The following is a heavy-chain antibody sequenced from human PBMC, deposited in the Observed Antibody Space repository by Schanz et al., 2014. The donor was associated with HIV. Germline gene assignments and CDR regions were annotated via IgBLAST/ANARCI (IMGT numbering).Heavy chain of an antibody. CDR1: GGTFSTYA. CDR3: ARAPYTSGWYGVDY. Sequence: QVQLVQSGAEVKMPGSSVKVSCKASGGTFSTYAVSWVRQAPGQGLEWMAIINPLTAATSYAQRFQGRVTMTKDMSTATIYLELSSLRSDDTALFYCARAPYTSGWYGVDYWGQGTLVTVSS. D-gene: IGHD6-19*01. J-gene: IGHJ4*02. CDR2: INPLTAAT. V-gene: IGHV1-69*06.